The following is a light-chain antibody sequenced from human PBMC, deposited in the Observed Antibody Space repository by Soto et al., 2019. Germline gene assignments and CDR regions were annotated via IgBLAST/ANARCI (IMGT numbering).Light chain of an antibody. J-gene: IGKJ1*01. CDR2: KAS. CDR3: QRYNSYSWT. CDR1: QSISSC. Sequence: DIQMTQSPPTLSGSLGERFTITCRASQSISSCLAWYQQKKGQAPKLLIYKASSLDSGIPYRFSGSGYGTDFNLTISRLQTDDFAIYYCQRYNSYSWTFGQGTKVDIK. V-gene: IGKV1-5*03.